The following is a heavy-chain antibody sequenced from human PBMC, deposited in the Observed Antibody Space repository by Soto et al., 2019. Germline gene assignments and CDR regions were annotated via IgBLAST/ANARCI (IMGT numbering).Heavy chain of an antibody. CDR3: ARTVVTPSYAFDI. CDR1: GFSLSNARLG. Sequence: QVTLTVSGPVLVKPPEPRTLTCTVSGFSLSNARLGVSWIRQPPGKALDWLAHIFSNDEKAYSTSLKSRLTISKDISKSQVVLTMTNTDPVDTATYYCARTVVTPSYAFDIWGQGTMVTVSS. CDR2: IFSNDEK. V-gene: IGHV2-26*01. D-gene: IGHD2-21*02. J-gene: IGHJ3*02.